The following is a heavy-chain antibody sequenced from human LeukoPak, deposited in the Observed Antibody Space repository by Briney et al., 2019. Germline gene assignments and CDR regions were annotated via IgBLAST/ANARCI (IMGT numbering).Heavy chain of an antibody. CDR3: AELGIAMIGGV. J-gene: IGHJ6*04. D-gene: IGHD3-10*02. Sequence: GGSLRLSCAASGFTFSSYEMNWVRQAPGKGLEWVSYISSSGSTIYYADSVKGRFTISRDNAKNSLYLQMNSLRADDTAVYYCAELGIAMIGGVWGKGTTVTISS. CDR1: GFTFSSYE. V-gene: IGHV3-48*03. CDR2: ISSSGSTI.